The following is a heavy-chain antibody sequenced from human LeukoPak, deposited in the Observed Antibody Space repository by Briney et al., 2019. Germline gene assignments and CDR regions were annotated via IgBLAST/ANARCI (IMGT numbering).Heavy chain of an antibody. D-gene: IGHD6-19*01. CDR2: INHSGST. V-gene: IGHV4-34*01. Sequence: SETLSLTCTVSGGSISSYYWSWIRQPPGKGLEWIGEINHSGSTNYNPSLKSRVTISVDTSKNQFSLKLSSVTAADTAVYYCARDPSIAVAGTIYWGQGTLVTVSS. CDR3: ARDPSIAVAGTIY. J-gene: IGHJ4*02. CDR1: GGSISSYY.